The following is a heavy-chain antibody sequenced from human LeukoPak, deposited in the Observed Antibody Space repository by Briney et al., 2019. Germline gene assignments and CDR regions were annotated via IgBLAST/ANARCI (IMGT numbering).Heavy chain of an antibody. J-gene: IGHJ6*02. CDR2: IIPILGIA. V-gene: IGHV1-69*04. CDR3: ARIQEMATIGYYYYGMDV. CDR1: GGTFSSHA. D-gene: IGHD5-12*01. Sequence: SVKVSCKASGGTFSSHAISWVRQAPGQGLEWMGRIIPILGIANYAQKFQGRVTITADKSTSTAYMELSSLRSEDTAVYYCARIQEMATIGYYYYGMDVWGQGTTVTVSS.